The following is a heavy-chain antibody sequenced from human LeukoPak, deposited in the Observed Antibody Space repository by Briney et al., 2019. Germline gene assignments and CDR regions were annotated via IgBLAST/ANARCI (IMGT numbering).Heavy chain of an antibody. CDR3: AAYRLPDSFDY. Sequence: PSETLSLTCAVYGGSFSGYYWSWIRQPPGKGLEWIGEINHSGSTNYNPSLKSRVTISVDTSKNQFSLKLSSVTAADTAVHYCAAYRLPDSFDYWGQGTLVTVSS. D-gene: IGHD4-11*01. V-gene: IGHV4-34*01. CDR1: GGSFSGYY. J-gene: IGHJ4*02. CDR2: INHSGST.